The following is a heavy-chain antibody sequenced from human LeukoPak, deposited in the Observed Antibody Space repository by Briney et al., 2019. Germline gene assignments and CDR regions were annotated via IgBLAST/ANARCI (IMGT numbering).Heavy chain of an antibody. CDR2: INHSGST. CDR3: ARRTVTSLTDNMDV. D-gene: IGHD4-11*01. V-gene: IGHV4-34*01. Sequence: PSETLSLTCAVYGGSFSGYYWSWIRQPPGKGLEWIGEINHSGSTNYNPSLKSRVTLSVDTSKNQFSLRLTSVTAADTAVYYCARRTVTSLTDNMDVWGNGTTVTVSS. J-gene: IGHJ6*03. CDR1: GGSFSGYY.